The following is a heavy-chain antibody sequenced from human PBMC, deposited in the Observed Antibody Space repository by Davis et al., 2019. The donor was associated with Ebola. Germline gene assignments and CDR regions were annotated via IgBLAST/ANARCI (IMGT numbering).Heavy chain of an antibody. CDR3: TTITMILLHPDY. Sequence: GGSLRLSCAASGFTFSNAWMSWVRQAPGKGLEWVARIKSKTDGGTADYAAPVKDRFTISRDDSKNTLYLQMNSLKTEDTAVYYCTTITMILLHPDYWGQGTLVTVSS. CDR2: IKSKTDGGTA. J-gene: IGHJ4*02. CDR1: GFTFSNAW. V-gene: IGHV3-15*01. D-gene: IGHD3-22*01.